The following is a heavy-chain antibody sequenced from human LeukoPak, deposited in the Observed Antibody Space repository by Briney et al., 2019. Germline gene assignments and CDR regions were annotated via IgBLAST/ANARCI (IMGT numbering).Heavy chain of an antibody. D-gene: IGHD4-23*01. CDR3: ARGRGNSGFDY. V-gene: IGHV4-4*02. J-gene: IGHJ4*02. Sequence: SETLSLTCAVSGGSISSSIWWSWVRQPPGKGLEWIGEIYHTGSTNYNPSLKSRVTISVDKSKNQFSLKLNSVTAADTAVYYCARGRGNSGFDYWGQGTLVTVSS. CDR1: GGSISSSIW. CDR2: IYHTGST.